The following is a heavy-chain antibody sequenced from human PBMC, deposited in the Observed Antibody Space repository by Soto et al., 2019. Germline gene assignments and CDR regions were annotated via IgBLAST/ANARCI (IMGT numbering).Heavy chain of an antibody. CDR1: GFTVSSNY. J-gene: IGHJ4*02. CDR2: IYSGGST. D-gene: IGHD2-15*01. CDR3: AKVSDIVVVVAAEPTFDY. V-gene: IGHV3-53*01. Sequence: PGGSLRLSCAASGFTVSSNYMSWVRQAPGKGLEWVSVIYSGGSTYYADSVKGRFTISRDNSKNTLYLQMNSLRAEDTAVYYCAKVSDIVVVVAAEPTFDYWGQGTLVTVSS.